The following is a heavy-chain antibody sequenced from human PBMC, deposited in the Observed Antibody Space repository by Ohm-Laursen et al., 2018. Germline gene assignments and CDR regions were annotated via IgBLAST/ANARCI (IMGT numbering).Heavy chain of an antibody. J-gene: IGHJ6*02. V-gene: IGHV3-48*03. CDR1: GFTFSNYE. CDR3: ARDDGAYARRSGMDV. Sequence: SLRLSCAASGFTFSNYEMNWVRQAPGKGLEWVSYISSGGINMYYAGSVRGRFTISRDNAQNSLYLHMSSLRAEDTAIYYCARDDGAYARRSGMDVWGQGTTVTVSS. CDR2: ISSGGINM. D-gene: IGHD2-8*01.